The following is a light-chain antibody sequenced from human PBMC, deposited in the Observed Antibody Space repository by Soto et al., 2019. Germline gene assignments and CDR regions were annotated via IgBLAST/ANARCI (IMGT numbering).Light chain of an antibody. CDR1: QSVSSSY. CDR3: QQYGSSPMYT. CDR2: GAS. V-gene: IGKV3-20*01. J-gene: IGKJ2*01. Sequence: EIVLTQSPGTLSLSPGERATLSCRASQSVSSSYLAWYQQKPGQAPRLLIYGASSRATGIPDRFSGSGSGTDFTLTISRLEPEDFAVYYGQQYGSSPMYTFGRGTKLEIK.